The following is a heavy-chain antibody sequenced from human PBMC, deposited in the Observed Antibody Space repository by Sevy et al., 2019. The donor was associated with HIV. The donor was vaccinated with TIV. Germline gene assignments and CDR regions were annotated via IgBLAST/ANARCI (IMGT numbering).Heavy chain of an antibody. V-gene: IGHV3-15*01. Sequence: GGSLRLSCAASGFTFSNAWMSWVRQAPGNGLEWVGRIKSKTHGGTTDYAAPVKGRFTISRDDSKNTLYLQMNSLKTEDTAVYYCSTSYYYDSSGYFRPYYFDYSGQGTLVTVSS. D-gene: IGHD3-22*01. CDR2: IKSKTHGGTT. J-gene: IGHJ4*02. CDR3: STSYYYDSSGYFRPYYFDY. CDR1: GFTFSNAW.